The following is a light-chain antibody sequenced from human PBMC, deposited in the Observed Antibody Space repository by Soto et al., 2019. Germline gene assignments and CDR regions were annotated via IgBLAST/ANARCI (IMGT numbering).Light chain of an antibody. CDR2: EVS. CDR3: SSYAGSSTYV. J-gene: IGLJ1*01. Sequence: QSVLTEPAAVSGSPGQSITISCTGTNSDVGSYNLVSWYQQHPGKAPKPMIYEVSKRPSGFSNRFSGSKSGNTTSLTISGLQAEDEADYYCSSYAGSSTYVFGTGTKVTVL. CDR1: NSDVGSYNL. V-gene: IGLV2-23*02.